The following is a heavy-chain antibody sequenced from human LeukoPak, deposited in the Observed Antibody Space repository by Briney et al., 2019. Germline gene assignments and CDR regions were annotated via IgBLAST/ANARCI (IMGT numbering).Heavy chain of an antibody. D-gene: IGHD4-17*01. CDR3: ARGGYGDPYYFDY. CDR1: GFTVSSNY. J-gene: IGHJ4*02. V-gene: IGHV3-53*01. CDR2: IYSGGST. Sequence: PGGSLRLSCAASGFTVSSNYMSWVRQAPGKGLEWVLVIYSGGSTYYADSVKGRFTISRDNSKNTLYLQMNSLRAEDTAVYYCARGGYGDPYYFDYWGQGTLVTVSS.